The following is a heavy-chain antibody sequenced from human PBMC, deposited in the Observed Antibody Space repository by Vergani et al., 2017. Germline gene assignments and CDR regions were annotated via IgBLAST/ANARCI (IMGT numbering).Heavy chain of an antibody. CDR1: FDSIRNLY. CDR2: FHYSENT. D-gene: IGHD6-19*01. CDR3: ASDTHSGQRADR. V-gene: IGHV4-59*11. Sequence: QVQLQESGPGLVKSSETLSLICSVSFDSIRNLYCNWIRQPPGKGLEWIGSFHYSENTNYNPSLKTRVTISVDTSKNQFSLTLTSVTAADTAVYYCASDTHSGQRADRWGQGILVTVTS. J-gene: IGHJ5*02.